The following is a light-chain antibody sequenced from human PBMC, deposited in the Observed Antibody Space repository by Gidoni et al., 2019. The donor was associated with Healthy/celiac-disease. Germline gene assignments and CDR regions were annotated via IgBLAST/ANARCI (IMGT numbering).Light chain of an antibody. Sequence: DIVMTQSPDSLAVSLGERATINCKSSQRVLYSSNNKDYLAWYQQKPGQPPKLLIYWASTRESGVPYRFSGSGSGTDLTLSISNLQAEDVAVYYCQQYYSTPLTFGGGTKVEIQ. V-gene: IGKV4-1*01. CDR1: QRVLYSSNNKDY. CDR3: QQYYSTPLT. J-gene: IGKJ4*01. CDR2: WAS.